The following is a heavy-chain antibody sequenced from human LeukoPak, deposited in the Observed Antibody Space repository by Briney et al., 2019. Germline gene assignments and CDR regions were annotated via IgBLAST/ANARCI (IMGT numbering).Heavy chain of an antibody. CDR2: IYYSGTT. V-gene: IGHV4-30-4*01. J-gene: IGHJ5*02. Sequence: SETLSFTCTVSGGSLSSVDEYWSWIGQPPGKGLEWIGYIYYSGTTYYNPSLMSRVSISVYTSNNQFSLKLMSVTAADTAVYYCARHDYGDYGWFDTWGQGTLVTVSS. CDR1: GGSLSSVDEY. CDR3: ARHDYGDYGWFDT. D-gene: IGHD4-17*01.